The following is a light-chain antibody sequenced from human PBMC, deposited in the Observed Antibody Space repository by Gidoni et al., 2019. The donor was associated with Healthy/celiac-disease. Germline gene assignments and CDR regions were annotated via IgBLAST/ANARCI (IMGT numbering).Light chain of an antibody. Sequence: SPGQSITISCTGTSSDVGSYNLVSWYQQHPGKAPKLMIYEVSKRPSGVSNRFSGSKSDNTDSMTISGLQAEDEADSYCCSYAGSRTAVFGGGTKLTVL. CDR1: SSDVGSYNL. CDR2: EVS. V-gene: IGLV2-23*02. J-gene: IGLJ3*02. CDR3: CSYAGSRTAV.